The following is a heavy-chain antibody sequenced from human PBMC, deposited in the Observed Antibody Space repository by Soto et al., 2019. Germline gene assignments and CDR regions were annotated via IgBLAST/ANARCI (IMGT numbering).Heavy chain of an antibody. Sequence: AGVNVSGKASGYTFTISGISWVRRAPGQGPEWMGWISTYNGDTNDAQTFQGRVNMTTDTSTSTVHMEVRSLRSDDTAVYYCAREGVANYYYYGMDVWGQGTPVTVSS. D-gene: IGHD5-12*01. CDR2: ISTYNGDT. J-gene: IGHJ6*02. CDR3: AREGVANYYYYGMDV. V-gene: IGHV1-18*01. CDR1: GYTFTISG.